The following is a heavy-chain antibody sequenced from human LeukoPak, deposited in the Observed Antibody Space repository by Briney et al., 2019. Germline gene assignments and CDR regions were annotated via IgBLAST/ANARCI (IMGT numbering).Heavy chain of an antibody. CDR2: IHYSGSS. D-gene: IGHD3-10*01. J-gene: IGHJ5*02. V-gene: IGHV4-31*03. Sequence: SETLSLTCTVSGDSISSGAYYWGWIRQHPGKGLEWMGYIHYSGSSYYSPSLKGRVTISVDTSENQFSLKVNFVTAADTAVYYCARVHIGGSGSLWVKRNWFDPWGQGTLVTVSS. CDR3: ARVHIGGSGSLWVKRNWFDP. CDR1: GDSISSGAYY.